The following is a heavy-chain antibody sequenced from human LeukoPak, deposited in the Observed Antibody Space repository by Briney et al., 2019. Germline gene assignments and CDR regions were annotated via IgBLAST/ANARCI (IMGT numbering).Heavy chain of an antibody. CDR2: IGGSDGHI. Sequence: GGSLRLSCVASGFTFSSYGMSWVRQAPGKGLEWVSAIGGSDGHIYYADSVKGRFTISRDNSKNTLYLQMNGLRAEDTAVYYCAKHFYDGTGSLFDYWGQGTLVTVSS. D-gene: IGHD3-22*01. CDR3: AKHFYDGTGSLFDY. V-gene: IGHV3-23*01. CDR1: GFTFSSYG. J-gene: IGHJ4*02.